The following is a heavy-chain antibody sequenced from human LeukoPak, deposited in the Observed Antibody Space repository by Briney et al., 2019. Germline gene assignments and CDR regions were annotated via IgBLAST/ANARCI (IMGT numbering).Heavy chain of an antibody. CDR3: ARARPFLLSVTAAWTRRAFDI. V-gene: IGHV4-39*07. CDR2: IYYSGST. CDR1: GGSISSSSYY. Sequence: PSETLSLTCTVSGGSISSSSYYWGWIRQPPGKGLEWIGSIYYSGSTYYNPSLKSRVTISVDTSKNQFSLKLSSVTAADTAVYYCARARPFLLSVTAAWTRRAFDIWGQGTMVTVSS. D-gene: IGHD2-21*02. J-gene: IGHJ3*02.